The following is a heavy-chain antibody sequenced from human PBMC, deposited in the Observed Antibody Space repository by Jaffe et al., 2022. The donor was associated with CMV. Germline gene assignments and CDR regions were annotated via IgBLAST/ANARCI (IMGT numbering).Heavy chain of an antibody. J-gene: IGHJ6*03. CDR1: GFTFSSYG. Sequence: QVQLVESGGGVVQPGRSLRLSCAASGFTFSSYGMHWVRQAPGKGLEWVAVIWYDGSNKYYADSVKGRFTISRDNSKNTLYLQMNSLRAEDTAVYYCARGGWDSSGWYCIGCADYMDVWGKGTTVTVSS. V-gene: IGHV3-33*08. D-gene: IGHD6-19*01. CDR2: IWYDGSNK. CDR3: ARGGWDSSGWYCIGCADYMDV.